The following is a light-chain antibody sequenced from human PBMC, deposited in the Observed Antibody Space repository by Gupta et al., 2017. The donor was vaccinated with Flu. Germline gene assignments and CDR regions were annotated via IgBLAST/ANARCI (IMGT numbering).Light chain of an antibody. J-gene: IGKJ2*01. CDR3: QQKSIPPGA. CDR2: GAS. V-gene: IGKV3-20*01. CDR1: QSVINNE. Sequence: DTLYLSPGETATRSCETRQSVINNELAWYQQRPGQAPRLLIYGASSRATGIPDRFSGSGSGTEFTLTISRLEPEDFALYYCQQKSIPPGAFGQGTKMDIK.